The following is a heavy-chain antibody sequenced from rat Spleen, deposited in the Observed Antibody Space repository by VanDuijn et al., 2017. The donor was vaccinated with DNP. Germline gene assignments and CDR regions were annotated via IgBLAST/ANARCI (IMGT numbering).Heavy chain of an antibody. D-gene: IGHD1-11*01. CDR1: GFTFSNYD. CDR2: ISPDGDRT. Sequence: EVRLVESGGGLVQPGRSLKLSCAASGFTFSNYDMAWVRQAPTKGLEWVALISPDGDRTYYRDSVKGRFTVSRNNAENTLHLQMDSLRSEDTATYYCTRPRGSYGGYRVDAWGQGTSVSVSS. V-gene: IGHV5S13*01. J-gene: IGHJ4*01. CDR3: TRPRGSYGGYRVDA.